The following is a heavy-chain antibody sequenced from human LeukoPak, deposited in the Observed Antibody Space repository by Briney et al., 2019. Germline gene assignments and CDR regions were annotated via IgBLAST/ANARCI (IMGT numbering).Heavy chain of an antibody. CDR3: AKDGVPSRWFGRNYFDY. CDR2: ISSSSSYI. V-gene: IGHV3-21*01. CDR1: GFTFSSYT. Sequence: EGSLRLSCAASGFTFSSYTMNWVRQAPGKGLEWVSSISSSSSYIYYADSVKGRFTISRDNSKNTLSLQMNSLRAEDTAVYYCAKDGVPSRWFGRNYFDYWGQGTLVTVSS. D-gene: IGHD3-10*01. J-gene: IGHJ4*02.